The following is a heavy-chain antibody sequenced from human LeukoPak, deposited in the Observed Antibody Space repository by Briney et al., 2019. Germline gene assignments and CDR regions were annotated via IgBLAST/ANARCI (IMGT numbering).Heavy chain of an antibody. Sequence: PGGSLRLSCAASGFTFSSYAMSWVRQAPGKGLEWVSGISGSGASTYYADSVKGRFTISRDNSKNTLYLQMNSLRAEDTAVYYCARPTYSGSYYWFDYWGQGTLVTVSS. CDR1: GFTFSSYA. CDR3: ARPTYSGSYYWFDY. V-gene: IGHV3-23*01. J-gene: IGHJ4*02. D-gene: IGHD1-26*01. CDR2: ISGSGAST.